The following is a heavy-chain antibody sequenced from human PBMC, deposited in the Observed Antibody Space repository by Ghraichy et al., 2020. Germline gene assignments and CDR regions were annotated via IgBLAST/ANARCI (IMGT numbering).Heavy chain of an antibody. CDR3: AHTTRDYDYVSGSYRPRGFDY. CDR2: LYWNDDK. Sequence: SGPTLVKPTQTLTLTCTFSGFSLRTSGVGVGWIRQPPGKALEWLALLYWNDDKTYSPSLKSSLTITKDTPRSQVVLTMTNMDPVDTATYYCAHTTRDYDYVSGSYRPRGFDYWGQGTLVTVSS. V-gene: IGHV2-5*01. D-gene: IGHD3-16*02. J-gene: IGHJ4*02. CDR1: GFSLRTSGVG.